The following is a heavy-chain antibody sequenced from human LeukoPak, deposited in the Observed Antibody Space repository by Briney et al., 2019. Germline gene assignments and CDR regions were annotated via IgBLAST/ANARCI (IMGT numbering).Heavy chain of an antibody. V-gene: IGHV1-69*01. Sequence: SVTVSCKASGGTFSSYAISWVRQAPGQGLEWMGGIIPIFGTANYAQKFQGRVTITADESTSTAYMELSSLRSEDTAVYYRASPKAAAYYYFDYWGQGTLVTVSS. CDR3: ASPKAAAYYYFDY. D-gene: IGHD6-13*01. CDR2: IIPIFGTA. J-gene: IGHJ4*02. CDR1: GGTFSSYA.